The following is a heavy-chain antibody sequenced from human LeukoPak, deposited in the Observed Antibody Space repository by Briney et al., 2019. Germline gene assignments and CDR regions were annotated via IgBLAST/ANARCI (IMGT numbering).Heavy chain of an antibody. V-gene: IGHV1-18*01. CDR2: ISAYNGNT. CDR1: GHTFTSYA. CDR3: ARVRDYYDFWSGYYAD. D-gene: IGHD3-3*01. Sequence: ASVKVSCKTSGHTFTSYAITWVRQAPGQGLEWMGWISAYNGNTNYTQKLQGRVTMTTETSTSSAYMELRSLRSDDTGVYYCARVRDYYDFWSGYYADWGQGTLVTVSS. J-gene: IGHJ4*02.